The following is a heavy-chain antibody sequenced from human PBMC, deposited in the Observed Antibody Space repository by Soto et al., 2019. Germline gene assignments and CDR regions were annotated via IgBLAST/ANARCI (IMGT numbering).Heavy chain of an antibody. J-gene: IGHJ4*02. CDR1: GFTFSNFG. CDR3: TPASKSTKNF. Sequence: PGGSLRLSCIPSGFTFSNFGMHWVRQAPGKGLEWVGRIKSKTDGGTTDSTATVNGRFTISRDDSKNTLYLQMNSLKIEDTSVYYCTPASKSTKNFWAQGILVTVS. CDR2: IKSKTDGGTT. V-gene: IGHV3-15*01. D-gene: IGHD6-6*01.